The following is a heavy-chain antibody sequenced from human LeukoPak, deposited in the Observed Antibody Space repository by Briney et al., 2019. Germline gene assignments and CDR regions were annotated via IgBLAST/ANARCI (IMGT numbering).Heavy chain of an antibody. Sequence: XAPGKXXXXXGXXXPEXGETIYAQKFQGRVTMTEDTSTDTAYMELSSLRSEDTAVYYCATDHQAVAGGPRTYYYYYGMDFWGQGTTVTVSS. V-gene: IGHV1-24*01. CDR2: XXPEXGET. D-gene: IGHD6-19*01. CDR3: ATDHQAVAGGPRTYYYYYGMDF. J-gene: IGHJ6*02.